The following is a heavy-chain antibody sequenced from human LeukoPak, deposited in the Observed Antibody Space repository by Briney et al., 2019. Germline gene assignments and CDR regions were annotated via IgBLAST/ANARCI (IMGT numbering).Heavy chain of an antibody. D-gene: IGHD6-19*01. CDR2: INHSGST. Sequence: SETLSLTCAVYGGSFSGYYWSWIRQPPGKGLEWIGEINHSGSTNYNPSLKSRVTISVDTSKNQLSLNLSSVTAADTAVYYCARHRRGSGWYLDYWGQGTLVTVSS. J-gene: IGHJ4*02. CDR3: ARHRRGSGWYLDY. CDR1: GGSFSGYY. V-gene: IGHV4-34*01.